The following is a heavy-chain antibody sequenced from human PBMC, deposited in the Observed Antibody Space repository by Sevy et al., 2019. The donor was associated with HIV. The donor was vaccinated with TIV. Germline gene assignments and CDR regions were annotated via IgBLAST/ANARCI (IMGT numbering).Heavy chain of an antibody. CDR2: ISFSSNYI. D-gene: IGHD4-17*01. V-gene: IGHV3-21*01. J-gene: IGHJ3*02. CDR3: ARGIGTTVTMWHAFDI. CDR1: GFTFSTYS. Sequence: GGSLRLSCSASGFTFSTYSMHWVRQAPGKGLEWVSSISFSSNYIYYADSMKGRFTISRDNAKNSLYLHMNSLRAEDTAVYYCARGIGTTVTMWHAFDIWGQGTMVTVSS.